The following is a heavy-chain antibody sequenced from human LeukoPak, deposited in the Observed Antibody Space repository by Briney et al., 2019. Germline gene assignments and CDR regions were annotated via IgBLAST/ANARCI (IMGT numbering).Heavy chain of an antibody. Sequence: SETLSLTCTVSXXXXSSXXWSWIRXPPXXXXXXXXYIYYSGNTNYNPSLKSRVTISVDTSKNQFSLKLSSVTAVDTAVYYCARDNDISRGFYYAMDVWGQGTTVIVSS. CDR3: ARDNDISRGFYYAMDV. J-gene: IGHJ6*02. V-gene: IGHV4-59*01. D-gene: IGHD3-9*01. CDR1: XXXXSSXX. CDR2: IYYSGNT.